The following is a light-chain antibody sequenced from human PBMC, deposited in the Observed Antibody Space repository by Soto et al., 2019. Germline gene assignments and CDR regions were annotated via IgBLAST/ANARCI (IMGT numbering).Light chain of an antibody. J-gene: IGKJ2*01. V-gene: IGKV3-20*01. Sequence: IVLTQSPATLSLSPGEGATLSCRTSQSISSTYLAWYQQRPGQAPRLLIYAASSLDSGLPDRFSGSGSGTEFTLTISSLEHEDFAVYYCQQYFGSLYTFGQGTKLEIK. CDR1: QSISSTY. CDR2: AAS. CDR3: QQYFGSLYT.